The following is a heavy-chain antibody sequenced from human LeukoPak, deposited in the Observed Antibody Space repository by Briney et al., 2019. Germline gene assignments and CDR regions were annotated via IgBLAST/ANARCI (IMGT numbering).Heavy chain of an antibody. V-gene: IGHV3-30-3*01. CDR2: ISYDGSNK. CDR3: AREYGSGSYYHNWFDP. D-gene: IGHD3-10*01. J-gene: IGHJ5*02. CDR1: GFTFSSYA. Sequence: PGGSLRLSCAASGFTFSSYAMHWVRQAPGKGLEWVAVISYDGSNKYYADSVKGRFTISRDNSKNTLYLQMNSLRAEDTAVYYCAREYGSGSYYHNWFDPWGQGTPVTVSS.